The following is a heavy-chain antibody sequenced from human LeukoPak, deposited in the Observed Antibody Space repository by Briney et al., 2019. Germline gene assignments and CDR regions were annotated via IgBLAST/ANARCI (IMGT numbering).Heavy chain of an antibody. D-gene: IGHD6-13*01. CDR2: INPNSGGT. V-gene: IGHV1-2*02. CDR3: ARDHNLELVFDF. Sequence: ASVKVSCKASGYTFTSYYINWVRQAPGQGLEWMGWINPNSGGTNYAQKFQGRVTMTRDTSISTAYMELSRLRSDDTAVYYCARDHNLELVFDFWGQGTLVTVPS. J-gene: IGHJ4*02. CDR1: GYTFTSYY.